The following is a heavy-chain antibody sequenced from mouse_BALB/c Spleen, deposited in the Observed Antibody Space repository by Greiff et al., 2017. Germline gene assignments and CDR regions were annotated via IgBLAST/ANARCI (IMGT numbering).Heavy chain of an antibody. Sequence: QVQLQQSGAELARPGASVKLSCKASGYTFTSYWMQWVKQRPGQGLEWIGAIYPGDGDTRYTQKFKGKATLTADKSSSTAYMQLSSLASEDSAVYYCARSEAYYRAWFAYWGQGTLVTVSA. CDR3: ARSEAYYRAWFAY. CDR2: IYPGDGDT. D-gene: IGHD2-14*01. J-gene: IGHJ3*01. V-gene: IGHV1-87*01. CDR1: GYTFTSYW.